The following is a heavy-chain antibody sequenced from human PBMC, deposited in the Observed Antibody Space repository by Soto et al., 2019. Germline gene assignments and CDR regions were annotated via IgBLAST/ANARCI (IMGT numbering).Heavy chain of an antibody. CDR1: GGSISSYY. CDR3: ARAITGTTKGAFDI. Sequence: TLSLTCTVSGGSISSYYWSWIRQPPGKGLEWIGYIYYSGSTNYNPSLKSRVTISVDTSKNQFSLKLSSVTAADTAVYYCARAITGTTKGAFDIWGQGTMVTVSS. CDR2: IYYSGST. V-gene: IGHV4-59*08. J-gene: IGHJ3*02. D-gene: IGHD1-7*01.